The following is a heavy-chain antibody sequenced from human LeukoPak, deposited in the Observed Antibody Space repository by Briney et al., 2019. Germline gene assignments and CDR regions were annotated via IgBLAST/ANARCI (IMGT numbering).Heavy chain of an antibody. CDR2: IYYSGST. CDR1: GGSISSYY. V-gene: IGHV4-59*01. J-gene: IGHJ4*02. CDR3: ARVSEISPSYYYDSSGYYYFDY. D-gene: IGHD3-22*01. Sequence: SETLSLTCTVSGGSISSYYWRWIRQPPGKGLEWIGYIYYSGSTNYNPSLKSRVTISVDTSKNQFSLKLSSVTAADTAVYYCARVSEISPSYYYDSSGYYYFDYWGQGTLVTVSS.